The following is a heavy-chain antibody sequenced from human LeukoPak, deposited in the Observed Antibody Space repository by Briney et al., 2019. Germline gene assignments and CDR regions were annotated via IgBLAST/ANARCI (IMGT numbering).Heavy chain of an antibody. CDR2: IYYSGST. Sequence: PSETLSLTCTVSGGSISSSSYYWGWIRQPPGKGLEWIGYIYYSGSTNYNPSLKSRVTISVDTSKNQFSLKLSSVTAADTAVYYCARDLRYSYGYVSPNWFDPWGQGTLVTVSS. CDR3: ARDLRYSYGYVSPNWFDP. CDR1: GGSISSSSYY. V-gene: IGHV4-61*01. J-gene: IGHJ5*02. D-gene: IGHD5-18*01.